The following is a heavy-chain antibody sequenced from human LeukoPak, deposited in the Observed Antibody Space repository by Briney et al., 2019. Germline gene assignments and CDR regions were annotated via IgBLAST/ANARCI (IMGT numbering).Heavy chain of an antibody. D-gene: IGHD3-22*01. V-gene: IGHV3-23*01. CDR2: ISGSGGST. Sequence: GGSLRLSCAASGFTFSSYAMSWVRQAPGKGLEWVSAISGSGGSTYYADSVKGRFTISRDNSKNTLYLQMNSLRAEDTAAYYCAKYNYYDSSGYNWGQGTLVTVSS. CDR3: AKYNYYDSSGYN. J-gene: IGHJ4*02. CDR1: GFTFSSYA.